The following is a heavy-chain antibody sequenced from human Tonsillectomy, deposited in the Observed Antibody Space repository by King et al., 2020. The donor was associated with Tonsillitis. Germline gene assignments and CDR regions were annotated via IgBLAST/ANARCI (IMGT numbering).Heavy chain of an antibody. J-gene: IGHJ4*02. Sequence: VQLVESGGGLVKPGGSLRLSCAASGFTFTNAWMSWVRQAPGKGLEWVGRIKSKTDDGTTDYAAPVKGRFTISRDDSKYTLYLQMNSLKTEDTAVYYCTTYLDYYDSDCQRFDYWGQGTLVTVSS. CDR1: GFTFTNAW. V-gene: IGHV3-15*01. CDR3: TTYLDYYDSDCQRFDY. D-gene: IGHD3-22*01. CDR2: IKSKTDDGTT.